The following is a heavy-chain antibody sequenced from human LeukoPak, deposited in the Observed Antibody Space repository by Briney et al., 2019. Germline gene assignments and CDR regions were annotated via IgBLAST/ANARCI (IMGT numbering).Heavy chain of an antibody. J-gene: IGHJ4*02. V-gene: IGHV1-69*04. CDR3: ARDPDYYDSSGHSWAGELAH. CDR2: IIPILGIA. Sequence: SVKVSCKASGGTFSSYAISWVRQAPGQGLEWMGRIIPILGIANYAQKFQGRVTITADKSTSTAYMELCSLRSEDTAVHYCARDPDYYDSSGHSWAGELAHWGQGTLVTVSS. D-gene: IGHD3-22*01. CDR1: GGTFSSYA.